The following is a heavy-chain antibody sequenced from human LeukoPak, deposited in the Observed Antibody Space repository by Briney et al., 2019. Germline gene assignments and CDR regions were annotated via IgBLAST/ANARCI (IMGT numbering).Heavy chain of an antibody. J-gene: IGHJ4*02. CDR3: ARGLDKYGYWSGYFLAY. CDR1: GYTFTGYY. D-gene: IGHD3-3*01. CDR2: INPNSGGT. Sequence: ASVTVSCKASGYTFTGYYMYWERQAPGQGLEWMGWINPNSGGTNYAQTFQGRVTMTRDTSISTAYMELSRLRSDDTAVYYCARGLDKYGYWSGYFLAYWGQGTLVTVSS. V-gene: IGHV1-2*02.